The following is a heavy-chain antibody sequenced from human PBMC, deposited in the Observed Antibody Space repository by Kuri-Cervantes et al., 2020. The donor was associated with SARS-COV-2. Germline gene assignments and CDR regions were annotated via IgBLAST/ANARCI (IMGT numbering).Heavy chain of an antibody. CDR3: ARSAELRFLEWWGSHDY. CDR2: TIPLFGTT. J-gene: IGHJ4*02. D-gene: IGHD3-3*01. Sequence: SVKVSCKASGGTFSSYAVTWVRQSPGQGLEWMGRTIPLFGTTIYAQKFRGRVTLTADKSTNTAYMELSSLRSEDTAIYYCARSAELRFLEWWGSHDYWGQGTLVTVSS. V-gene: IGHV1-69*06. CDR1: GGTFSSYA.